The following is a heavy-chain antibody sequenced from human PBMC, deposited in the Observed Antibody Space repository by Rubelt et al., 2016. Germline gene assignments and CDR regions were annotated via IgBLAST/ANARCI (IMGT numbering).Heavy chain of an antibody. Sequence: QVQLVQSGAEVKKPGASVKVSCKASGYTFTSYGISWVRQAPGQGLEWMGWISAYNGNTNYAQKLQGRVTMDTDTSTSTADMGLRSLRSDDTAVYYCARDLPPFRRYNWNFPLDYWGQGTLVTVSS. CDR2: ISAYNGNT. CDR3: ARDLPPFRRYNWNFPLDY. D-gene: IGHD1-7*01. V-gene: IGHV1-18*01. CDR1: GYTFTSYG. J-gene: IGHJ4*02.